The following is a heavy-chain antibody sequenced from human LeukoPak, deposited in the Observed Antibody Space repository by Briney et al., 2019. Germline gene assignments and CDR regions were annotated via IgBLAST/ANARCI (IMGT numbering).Heavy chain of an antibody. CDR2: TKGDESEK. J-gene: IGHJ4*02. CDR1: GFTLSSYW. CDR3: VRDGRNGWHFDY. V-gene: IGHV3-7*01. Sequence: PGGSLRLSCTATGFTLSSYWMSWVRQAPGKGLEWVANTKGDESEKYYLDSVNGRFTISRNNAESSMSLQMNNLRAEDTAVYYCVRDGRNGWHFDYWGQGILATVSS. D-gene: IGHD6-25*01.